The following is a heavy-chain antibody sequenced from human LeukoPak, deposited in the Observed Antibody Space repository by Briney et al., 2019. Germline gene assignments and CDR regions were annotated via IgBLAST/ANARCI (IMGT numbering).Heavy chain of an antibody. V-gene: IGHV4-38-2*01. Sequence: SETLSLTCAVSGYSISSGYYWGWIRQPPGKGLEWFWSIYHSGSTYYNPSLKSRVTISVDTSKNQFSLKLSSVTAADTAVYYCATEQYGREQGGYSYGYPTRTWGQGTLVTVSS. CDR1: GYSISSGYY. CDR2: IYHSGST. D-gene: IGHD5-18*01. CDR3: ATEQYGREQGGYSYGYPTRT. J-gene: IGHJ5*02.